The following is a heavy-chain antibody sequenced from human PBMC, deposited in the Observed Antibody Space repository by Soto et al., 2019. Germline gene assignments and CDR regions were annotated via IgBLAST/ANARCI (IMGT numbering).Heavy chain of an antibody. Sequence: QVTLKESGPVLVKPTETLTLTCTVSGFSLSKARMGVSWIRQPPGKALEWLAHIIWNDERSYNTSLKSRVTISRDTSKSQVVLTMTNVDPVDTGTYFCARALREGLPIYYFDSWGQGTLVTVSS. CDR2: IIWNDER. CDR3: ARALREGLPIYYFDS. V-gene: IGHV2-26*01. CDR1: GFSLSKARMG. J-gene: IGHJ4*02. D-gene: IGHD1-26*01.